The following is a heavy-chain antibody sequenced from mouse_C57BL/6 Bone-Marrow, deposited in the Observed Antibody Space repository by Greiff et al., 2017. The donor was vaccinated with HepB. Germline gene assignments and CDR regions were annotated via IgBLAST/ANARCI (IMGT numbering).Heavy chain of an antibody. J-gene: IGHJ3*01. D-gene: IGHD1-1*01. Sequence: DVMLVESGGDLVKPGGSLKLSCAASGFTFSSYGMSWVRQTPDKRLEWVATISSGGSYTYYPDSVKGRFTISRDNAKNTLYLQMSSLKSEDTAMYYCARDYYGSSSFAYWGQGTLFTVAA. CDR1: GFTFSSYG. CDR3: ARDYYGSSSFAY. CDR2: ISSGGSYT. V-gene: IGHV5-6*02.